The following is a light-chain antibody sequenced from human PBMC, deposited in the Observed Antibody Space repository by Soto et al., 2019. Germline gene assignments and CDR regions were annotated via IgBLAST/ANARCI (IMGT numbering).Light chain of an antibody. CDR3: QSYGTSLSGLYV. CDR2: DSN. CDR1: SSNIGAGRD. V-gene: IGLV1-40*01. Sequence: QSVLTQPPSVSGAPGQRVTISCTGSSSNIGAGRDVHWYRQLPGAAPKFLISDSNHRPSGVPDRFSVSKSGASASLAITGLRAEDEGDYCCQSYGTSLSGLYVFGTGTKVTVL. J-gene: IGLJ1*01.